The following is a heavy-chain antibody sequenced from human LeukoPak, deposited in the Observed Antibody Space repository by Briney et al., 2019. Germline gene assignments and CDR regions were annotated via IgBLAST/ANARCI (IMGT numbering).Heavy chain of an antibody. CDR1: GGTFSNNA. Sequence: SVKVSCKASGGTFSNNAMSWVRQAPGQGLEWMGGIIPTFGTTNYVQKFLGRVTITADVSTSTVYMELSSLNSEDTAMYYCARHPDYFDGSGYYFWNWFDPWGQGTLVTVSS. V-gene: IGHV1-69*13. J-gene: IGHJ5*02. CDR3: ARHPDYFDGSGYYFWNWFDP. D-gene: IGHD3-22*01. CDR2: IIPTFGTT.